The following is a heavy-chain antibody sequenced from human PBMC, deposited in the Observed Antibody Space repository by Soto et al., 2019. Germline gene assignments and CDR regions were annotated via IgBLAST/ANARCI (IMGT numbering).Heavy chain of an antibody. CDR2: ISYDGRNK. J-gene: IGHJ4*02. CDR1: GFTFSRYA. V-gene: IGHV3-30*04. D-gene: IGHD3-22*01. CDR3: ARETYKYDSSGYPEYFFDY. Sequence: GGSLRLSCAASGFTFSRYAMHWVRQAPGKGLEWVAVISYDGRNKYYADFVEGRFTISRDISKNTLYLQMNSLRPEDTAIYYCARETYKYDSSGYPEYFFDYWGQGAMVTVYS.